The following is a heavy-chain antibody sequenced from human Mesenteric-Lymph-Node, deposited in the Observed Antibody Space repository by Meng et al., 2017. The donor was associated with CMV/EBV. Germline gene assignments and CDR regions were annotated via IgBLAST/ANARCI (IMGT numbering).Heavy chain of an antibody. CDR3: ARYQRWLKSEGGFNY. V-gene: IGHV4-34*01. CDR2: INHSGST. Sequence: GQHQQWVARRLRPSGTMSLTCAVYGGSSSVYYWSWIRQPPGKGLEWIGEINHSGSTNYNPSLKSRVTISVDTSKNQFSLKLSSVTAADTAVYYCARYQRWLKSEGGFNYWGQGTLVTVSS. CDR1: GGSSSVYY. J-gene: IGHJ4*02. D-gene: IGHD4-23*01.